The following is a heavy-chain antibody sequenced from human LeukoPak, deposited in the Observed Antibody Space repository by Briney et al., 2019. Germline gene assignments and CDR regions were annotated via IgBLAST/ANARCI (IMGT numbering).Heavy chain of an antibody. V-gene: IGHV3-11*04. Sequence: GGSLRLSCAASGFTFSDSYMSWVRQAPGKGLEWVSYISGSGNTKYYADSVKGRFTSSRDNAKNSLYLQMSSLRAEDTAVYYCARDRSGYYLLWGQGTLVTVSS. CDR1: GFTFSDSY. D-gene: IGHD3-22*01. CDR3: ARDRSGYYLL. CDR2: ISGSGNTK. J-gene: IGHJ4*02.